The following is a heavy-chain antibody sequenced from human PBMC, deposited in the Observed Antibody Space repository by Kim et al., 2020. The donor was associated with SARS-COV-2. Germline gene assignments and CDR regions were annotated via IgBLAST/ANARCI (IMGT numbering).Heavy chain of an antibody. J-gene: IGHJ3*02. Sequence: GTANYTQKFQGRVTITADKSTSTAYMELSSLRSEDTAVYYCARTRDAFDIWGQGTMVTVSS. CDR3: ARTRDAFDI. CDR2: GTA. V-gene: IGHV1-69*06.